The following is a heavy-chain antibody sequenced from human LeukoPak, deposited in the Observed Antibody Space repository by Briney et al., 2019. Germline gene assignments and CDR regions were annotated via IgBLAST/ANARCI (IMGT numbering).Heavy chain of an antibody. CDR1: GGSISNSNYY. CDR2: IYYSGST. J-gene: IGHJ4*02. V-gene: IGHV4-39*07. D-gene: IGHD3-16*02. CDR3: AREMTFGGVIGY. Sequence: PSETLSLTCTVSGGSISNSNYYWAWIRQPPGKGLEWIGSIYYSGSTYYNPSLKSRVTISVDTSRNQFSLKLSSVTAADMAVYYCAREMTFGGVIGYWGQGTLVTVSS.